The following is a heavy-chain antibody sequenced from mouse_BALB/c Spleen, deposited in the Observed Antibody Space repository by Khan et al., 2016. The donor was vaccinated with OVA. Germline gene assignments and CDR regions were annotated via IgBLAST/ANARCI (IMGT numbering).Heavy chain of an antibody. Sequence: EVQLQESGPSLVKPSQTLSLTCSVTGDSITSGYWNWIRKFPENKLEYMGYIIYTGYTYYNPSLQSRISITRHTSKNQYYLQLNSVTDEDTATYXCARSTYRYAFVYWGQGTLVTGSA. J-gene: IGHJ3*01. CDR2: IIYTGYT. V-gene: IGHV3-8*02. D-gene: IGHD2-12*01. CDR1: GDSITSGY. CDR3: ARSTYRYAFVY.